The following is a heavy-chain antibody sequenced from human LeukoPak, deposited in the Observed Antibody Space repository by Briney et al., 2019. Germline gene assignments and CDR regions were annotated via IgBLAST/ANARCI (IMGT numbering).Heavy chain of an antibody. V-gene: IGHV4-34*01. CDR2: INTSGST. J-gene: IGHJ4*02. Sequence: SETLSLTCAVSGGSFSGYYWSWIRQPPGKGLEWIGEINTSGSTNYNPSLKSRVTISVDTSKNQFSLKLSSVTAADTAVYYCARDHREDYGDYVEGRGFDYWGQGTLVSVSS. D-gene: IGHD4-17*01. CDR3: ARDHREDYGDYVEGRGFDY. CDR1: GGSFSGYY.